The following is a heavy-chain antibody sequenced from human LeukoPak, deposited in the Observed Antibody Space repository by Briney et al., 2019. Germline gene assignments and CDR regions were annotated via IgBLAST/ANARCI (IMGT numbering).Heavy chain of an antibody. V-gene: IGHV1-2*02. CDR1: GYTFTGYY. J-gene: IGHJ3*02. D-gene: IGHD6-19*01. CDR3: ARDFVAGYAFDI. CDR2: INPNSGGT. Sequence: GASVKVSCKASGYTFTGYYMHWVRQAPGQGLEWMGWINPNSGGTNYAQKFQGRVTMTRDTSISTAYMELSRLRSDDAAVYYCARDFVAGYAFDIWGQGIMVTVSS.